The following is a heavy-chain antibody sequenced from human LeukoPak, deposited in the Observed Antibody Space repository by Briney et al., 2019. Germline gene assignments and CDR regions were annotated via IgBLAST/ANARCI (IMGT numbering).Heavy chain of an antibody. CDR2: INPNSGGT. CDR3: AREPDSSGYYSVDY. V-gene: IGHV1-2*02. CDR1: GYTFTGYY. J-gene: IGHJ4*02. D-gene: IGHD3-22*01. Sequence: ASVKVSCKASGYTFTGYYVHWVRQAPGQGPEWMGWINPNSGGTNYAQKFQGRVTMTRDTSISTAYMELSRLRSDDTAVYYCAREPDSSGYYSVDYWGQGTLVTVSS.